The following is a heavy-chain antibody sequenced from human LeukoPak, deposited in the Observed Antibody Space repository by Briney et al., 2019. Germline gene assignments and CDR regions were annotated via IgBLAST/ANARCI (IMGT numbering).Heavy chain of an antibody. Sequence: PETLSLTCAVYGGSFSGYYWSWIRQPPGKGLEWIGEINHSGSTNYNPSLKSRVTISVDTSKNQFSLKLSSVTAADTAVYYCARRGDYWGQGTLVTVSS. CDR2: INHSGST. J-gene: IGHJ4*02. V-gene: IGHV4-34*01. CDR1: GGSFSGYY. CDR3: ARRGDY.